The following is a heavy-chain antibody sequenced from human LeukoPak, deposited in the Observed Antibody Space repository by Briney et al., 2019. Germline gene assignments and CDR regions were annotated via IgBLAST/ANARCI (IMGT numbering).Heavy chain of an antibody. Sequence: SETPSLTCTVSGGSISGSSYYWGWIRQPPGKGLEWIGSIYYSGSTYYNPSLKSRVTISVDTSKNQFSLKLSSVTAADTAVYYCARGYSSGVYWGQGTLVTVSS. D-gene: IGHD6-25*01. J-gene: IGHJ4*02. CDR3: ARGYSSGVY. CDR1: GGSISGSSYY. CDR2: IYYSGST. V-gene: IGHV4-39*07.